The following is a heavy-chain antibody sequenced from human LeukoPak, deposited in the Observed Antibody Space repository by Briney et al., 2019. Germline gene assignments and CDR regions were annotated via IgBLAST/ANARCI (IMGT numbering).Heavy chain of an antibody. V-gene: IGHV3-21*01. D-gene: IGHD5-18*01. CDR1: GFTFSNYN. CDR2: ISSSSSYI. CDR3: ATNGYSYGFGYFDY. J-gene: IGHJ4*02. Sequence: GGSLRLSCAASGFTFSNYNMNWVRQAPGKGLEWVSSISSSSSYIYYADSVRGRFTISRDNAKNSLYLQMNSLRAEDTAVYYCATNGYSYGFGYFDYWGQGTLVTVSS.